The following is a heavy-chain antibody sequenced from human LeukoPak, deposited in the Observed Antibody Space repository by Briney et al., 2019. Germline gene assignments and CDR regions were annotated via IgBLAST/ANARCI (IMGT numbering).Heavy chain of an antibody. CDR3: ARDGTSTDDY. Sequence: GASVKVSCKTSGYTFSNFGISRVRQAPGQGLEWMGWISGNNDNPNYGQKFQGRFTMTTDSSTSTAYMELRNLRSDDTAVYYCARDGTSTDDYWGQGTLVAVSS. CDR1: GYTFSNFG. D-gene: IGHD2-2*01. V-gene: IGHV1-18*01. CDR2: ISGNNDNP. J-gene: IGHJ4*02.